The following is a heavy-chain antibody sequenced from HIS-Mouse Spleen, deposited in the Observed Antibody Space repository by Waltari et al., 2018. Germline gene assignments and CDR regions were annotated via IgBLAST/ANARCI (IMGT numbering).Heavy chain of an antibody. D-gene: IGHD6-13*01. CDR3: ARALEYSSSWYYYYYGMDV. CDR1: GYSISSGYY. CDR2: VYHRGST. J-gene: IGHJ6*02. Sequence: QVQLQESGPGLVKPSETLSLTCTVSGYSISSGYYWGWIRQPPGKGLAWIGSVYHRGSTYSSPSLQSRVTISVDTSKNQFSLKLSAVTAADTAVYYCARALEYSSSWYYYYYGMDVWGQGTTVTVSS. V-gene: IGHV4-38-2*02.